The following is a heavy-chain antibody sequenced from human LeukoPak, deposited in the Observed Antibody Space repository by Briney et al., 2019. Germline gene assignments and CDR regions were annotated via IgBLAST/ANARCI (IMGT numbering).Heavy chain of an antibody. CDR2: ITSRGEST. CDR1: GFTFRIYA. V-gene: IGHV3-23*01. CDR3: ARDRPNYYGSDGHYYRRDGDY. Sequence: GSLRLSCAAPGFTFRIYAMSWVRQAPGKGLQWVSSITSRGESTWYVDSVKGRFTITRDNSENTLYLQMHSLRAEDTAVYYCARDRPNYYGSDGHYYRRDGDYWGRGTLVSVSS. J-gene: IGHJ4*02. D-gene: IGHD3-22*01.